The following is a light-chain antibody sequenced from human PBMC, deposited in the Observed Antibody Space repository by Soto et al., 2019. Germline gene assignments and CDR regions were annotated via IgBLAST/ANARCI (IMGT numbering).Light chain of an antibody. CDR1: QSVSSN. Sequence: EIVMTQSPATLSVSPGERATLSCRASQSVSSNLAWYQQKPGQAPRLLIYGVSSRATGVPDRFSGSGSGTDFTLTISRLEPEDFAVYYCQQYTDWPLTFGQGTKVDI. CDR3: QQYTDWPLT. V-gene: IGKV3D-15*01. CDR2: GVS. J-gene: IGKJ1*01.